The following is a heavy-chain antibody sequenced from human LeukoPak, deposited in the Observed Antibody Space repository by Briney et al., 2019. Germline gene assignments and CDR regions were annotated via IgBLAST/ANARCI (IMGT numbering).Heavy chain of an antibody. J-gene: IGHJ6*02. V-gene: IGHV5-51*01. D-gene: IGHD1-7*01. CDR3: ARGAAGTTPDYYYFGLDV. CDR1: GYRFTDNW. Sequence: GESLKISCKGSGYRFTDNWIGWVRQMPGKGLEWMGIIYPGDSDTRYSPSFQGQVTISADKSINTAHLQWSSLKASDTAMYYCARGAAGTTPDYYYFGLDVWGQGTTVRVSS. CDR2: IYPGDSDT.